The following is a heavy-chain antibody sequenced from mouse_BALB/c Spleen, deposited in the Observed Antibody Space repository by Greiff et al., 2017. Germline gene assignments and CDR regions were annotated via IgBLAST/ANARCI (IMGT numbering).Heavy chain of an antibody. CDR2: INPSTGYT. J-gene: IGHJ4*01. Sequence: QVQLKQSGAELAKPGASVKMSCKASGYTFTSYWMHWVKQRPGQGLEWIGYINPSTGYTEYNQKFKDKATLTADKSSSTAYMQLSSLTSEDSAVYYCASTYGFYAMDYWGQGTSVTVSS. CDR1: GYTFTSYW. V-gene: IGHV1-7*01. CDR3: ASTYGFYAMDY. D-gene: IGHD1-2*01.